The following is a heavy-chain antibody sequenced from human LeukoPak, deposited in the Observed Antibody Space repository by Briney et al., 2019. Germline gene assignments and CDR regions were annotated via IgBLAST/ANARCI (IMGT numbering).Heavy chain of an antibody. CDR3: AKDLNTDFWSGYYGYFDY. D-gene: IGHD3-3*01. CDR2: ISGNGAST. V-gene: IGHV3-23*01. Sequence: GGSLRLSCAASGSTFSTCAMNWVRQAPGRGLEWVSGISGNGASTYYADSVKGRFTISRDNSKNTLYLQMNSLRAEDTAVYYCAKDLNTDFWSGYYGYFDYWGQGTLVTVSS. CDR1: GSTFSTCA. J-gene: IGHJ4*02.